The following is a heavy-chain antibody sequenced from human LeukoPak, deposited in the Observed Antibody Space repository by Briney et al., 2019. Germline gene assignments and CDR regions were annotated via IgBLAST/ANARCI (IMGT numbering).Heavy chain of an antibody. CDR1: GGFISSYY. CDR2: IYCSGRT. D-gene: IGHD1-26*01. Sequence: PSETLCLTCTASGGFISSYYWSWIRQPPGKGLEWVGYIYCSGRTNYNPSLKRRVTISVDTSKDHFALKLMYGNAADTAVYYCARVAVVGATTFDYWGQGTLVTVSS. J-gene: IGHJ4*02. V-gene: IGHV4-59*01. CDR3: ARVAVVGATTFDY.